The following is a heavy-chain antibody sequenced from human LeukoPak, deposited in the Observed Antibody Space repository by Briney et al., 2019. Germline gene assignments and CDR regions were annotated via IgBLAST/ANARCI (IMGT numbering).Heavy chain of an antibody. CDR3: AGRDKGYYYGMDV. D-gene: IGHD5-24*01. CDR2: LYSSGST. Sequence: GGFLRLSCAASGFTVSSNYMSWVRQAPGKGLEWVSLLYSSGSTYYTDSVKGRFTISRDSSKNTLYLQMNSLRAEDTAVYYCAGRDKGYYYGMDVWGQGTTVTVSS. V-gene: IGHV3-66*01. J-gene: IGHJ6*02. CDR1: GFTVSSNY.